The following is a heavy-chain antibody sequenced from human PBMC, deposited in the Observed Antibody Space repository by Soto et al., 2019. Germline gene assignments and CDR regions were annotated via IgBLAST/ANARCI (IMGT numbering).Heavy chain of an antibody. CDR1: GDSINSGGYS. V-gene: IGHV4-30-2*01. CDR2: IYHSGST. D-gene: IGHD3-9*01. Sequence: QLQLQESGSRLVKPSQTLSLTCAVSGDSINSGGYSWNWIRQPPGKGLEWIGYIYHSGSTYYNPSLKSRVTISVDRSKNQFFLKLTSVTAADMAVYYCARSQYYDILTGLDVWGQGTTVTVAS. CDR3: ARSQYYDILTGLDV. J-gene: IGHJ6*02.